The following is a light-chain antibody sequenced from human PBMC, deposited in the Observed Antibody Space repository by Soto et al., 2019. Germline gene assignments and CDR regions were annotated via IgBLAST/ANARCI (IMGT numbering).Light chain of an antibody. J-gene: IGKJ1*01. V-gene: IGKV3-20*01. Sequence: EIVLTQSRGTLSLSPGERATLSCRASQSVSASLAWYQQKPGQAPRLLIYGASSRATGIPDRFSGSGSGTDFTLTISRLEPEDFAVYYCQQYGSSPRTFGQGTKVDI. CDR1: QSVSAS. CDR3: QQYGSSPRT. CDR2: GAS.